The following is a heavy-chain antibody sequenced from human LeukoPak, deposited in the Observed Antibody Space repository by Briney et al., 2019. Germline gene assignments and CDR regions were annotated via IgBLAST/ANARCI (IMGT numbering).Heavy chain of an antibody. Sequence: SVKVSCKASGGTFSSYAISWVRQAPGQGLEWMGGIIPIFGTANYAQKFQGRVTITADESTSTAYMELSSLRSEDTAVYYCAWGTGYCSRTSCSSYYFDYWGQGTLVTVSS. CDR1: GGTFSSYA. V-gene: IGHV1-69*13. CDR2: IIPIFGTA. D-gene: IGHD2-2*01. J-gene: IGHJ4*02. CDR3: AWGTGYCSRTSCSSYYFDY.